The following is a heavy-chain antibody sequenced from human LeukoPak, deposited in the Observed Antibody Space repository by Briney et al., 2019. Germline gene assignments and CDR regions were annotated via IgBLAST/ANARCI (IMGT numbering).Heavy chain of an antibody. Sequence: SETLSLTCAVYGGSFSGYYWSWIRQPPGKGLEWIGEINHSGSTNYNPSLKSRVTISVDTSKNQFSLKLSSVTAADTAVYYCARGGRIAACRTFDYWGQGTLVTVSS. D-gene: IGHD6-6*01. CDR3: ARGGRIAACRTFDY. V-gene: IGHV4-34*01. CDR1: GGSFSGYY. CDR2: INHSGST. J-gene: IGHJ4*02.